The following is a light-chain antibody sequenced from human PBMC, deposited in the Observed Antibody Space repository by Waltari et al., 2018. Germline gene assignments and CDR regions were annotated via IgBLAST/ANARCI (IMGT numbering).Light chain of an antibody. CDR3: SSYTTSSAPGV. CDR2: EVS. J-gene: IGLJ1*01. CDR1: DSDVGASDF. V-gene: IGLV2-14*01. Sequence: QSALTQPASVSGSPGQSITISCSATDSDVGASDFVSWYQQHPGKAPHLIIYEVSNRPAGISNRFSASKSGNTASLTISGLQAEDEADYYCSSYTTSSAPGVFGTGTRVTV.